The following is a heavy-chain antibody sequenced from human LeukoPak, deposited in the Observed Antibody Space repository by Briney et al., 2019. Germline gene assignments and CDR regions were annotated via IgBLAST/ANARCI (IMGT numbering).Heavy chain of an antibody. CDR3: ARDIHSVAFDI. V-gene: IGHV3-30*02. CDR1: GFTFISYG. CDR2: IRYDGSNK. J-gene: IGHJ3*02. Sequence: PGGSLRLSCAASGFTFISYGMQWVRQAPGKGLEWVAFIRYDGSNKYYADSVKGRFTISRDNAKRSVYLQMNSLGVEDTAVYYCARDIHSVAFDIWGQGTMVTVSS.